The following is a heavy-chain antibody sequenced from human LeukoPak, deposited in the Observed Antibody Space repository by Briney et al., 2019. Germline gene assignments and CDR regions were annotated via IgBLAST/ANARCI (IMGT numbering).Heavy chain of an antibody. CDR3: ARASVSGIAAAGLDY. Sequence: GASVKVSCKASGYAFTGYYMHWVRQAPGQGLEWMGWINPNSGGTNYAQKFQGRVTMTRDTSISTAYMELSRLRSDDTAVYYCARASVSGIAAAGLDYWGQGTLVTLSS. D-gene: IGHD6-13*01. V-gene: IGHV1-2*02. J-gene: IGHJ4*02. CDR1: GYAFTGYY. CDR2: INPNSGGT.